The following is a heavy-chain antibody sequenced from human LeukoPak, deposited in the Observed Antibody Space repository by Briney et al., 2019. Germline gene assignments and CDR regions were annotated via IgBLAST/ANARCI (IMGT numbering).Heavy chain of an antibody. Sequence: SSETLSLTCTVSGGSISSGGYYWSWIRQHPGKGLEWIGYIYYSGSTYYNPSLKSRVTISADTSKNQFSLKLSSVTAADTAVYYCARDRAGYAFDIWGQGTMVTVSS. CDR2: IYYSGST. CDR1: GGSISSGGYY. CDR3: ARDRAGYAFDI. D-gene: IGHD3-10*01. V-gene: IGHV4-31*03. J-gene: IGHJ3*02.